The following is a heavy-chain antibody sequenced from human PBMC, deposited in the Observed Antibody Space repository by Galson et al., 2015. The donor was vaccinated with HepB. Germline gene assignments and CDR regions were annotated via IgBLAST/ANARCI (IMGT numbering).Heavy chain of an antibody. D-gene: IGHD1-26*01. Sequence: SLRLSCAASGFTFSSYGMHWVRQAPGKGLEWVAVIWYDGSNKYYADSVKGRFTISRDNSKNTLYLQMNSLRAEDTAVYYCARNGIQQPRDAFDIWGQGTMVTVSS. J-gene: IGHJ3*02. V-gene: IGHV3-33*01. CDR1: GFTFSSYG. CDR3: ARNGIQQPRDAFDI. CDR2: IWYDGSNK.